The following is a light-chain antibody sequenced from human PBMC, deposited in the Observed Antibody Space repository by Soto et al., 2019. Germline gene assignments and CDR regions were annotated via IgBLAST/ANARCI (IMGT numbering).Light chain of an antibody. Sequence: EIVMTQSPATLSVSPGERATLSCRASQSVSTNLAWYQQKPGQAPRRLIYAASVRATGIPARFRGGGFGTEFSLTISSLQSEDFAVYYCQQYDERPPNLSSGGGTKVEIK. J-gene: IGKJ4*01. CDR3: QQYDERPPNLS. V-gene: IGKV3-15*01. CDR1: QSVSTN. CDR2: AAS.